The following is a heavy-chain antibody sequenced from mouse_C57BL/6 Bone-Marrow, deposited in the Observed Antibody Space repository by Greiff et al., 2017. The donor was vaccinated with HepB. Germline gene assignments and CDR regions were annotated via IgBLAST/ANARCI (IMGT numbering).Heavy chain of an antibody. CDR3: ATNLGGLYYFDY. CDR1: GYAFSSSW. J-gene: IGHJ2*01. D-gene: IGHD4-1*01. V-gene: IGHV1-82*01. Sequence: HVQLKESGPELVKPGASVKISCKASGYAFSSSWMNWVKQRPGKGLEWIGRIYPGDGDTNYNGKFKGKATLTADKSSSTAYMQLSSLTSEDSAVYFCATNLGGLYYFDYWGQGTTLTVSS. CDR2: IYPGDGDT.